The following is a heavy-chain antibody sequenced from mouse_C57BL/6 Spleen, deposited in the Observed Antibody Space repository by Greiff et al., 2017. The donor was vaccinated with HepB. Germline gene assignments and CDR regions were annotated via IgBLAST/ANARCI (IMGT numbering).Heavy chain of an antibody. CDR2: IYWDDDK. Sequence: QVTLKVSGPGILQSSQTLSLTCSFSGFSLSTSGMGVSWIRQPSGKGLEWLAHIYWDDDKRYNPSLKSRITISKDTSRNQVFLKITSVATADTSTNDCSRSRHYFDYWGQGTTLTVSS. V-gene: IGHV8-12*01. CDR1: GFSLSTSGMG. CDR3: SRSRHYFDY. J-gene: IGHJ2*01.